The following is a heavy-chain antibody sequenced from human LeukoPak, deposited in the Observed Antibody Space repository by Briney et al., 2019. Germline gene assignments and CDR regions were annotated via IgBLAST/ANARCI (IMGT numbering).Heavy chain of an antibody. CDR1: GYTFTGYY. CDR3: ARVPGYSSSSSKN. J-gene: IGHJ4*02. V-gene: IGHV1-2*02. D-gene: IGHD6-6*01. CDR2: INPNSGGT. Sequence: GASVKVSCKASGYTFTGYYMHWVRQAPGQGLEWMGWINPNSGGTNYAQKFQGRVTMTRDTSISTAYMELSRLRSDDTAVYYCARVPGYSSSSSKNWGQGTLVTVSS.